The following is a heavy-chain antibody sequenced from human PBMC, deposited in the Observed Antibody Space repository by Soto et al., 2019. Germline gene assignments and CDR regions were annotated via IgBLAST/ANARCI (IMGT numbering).Heavy chain of an antibody. CDR1: GASISSSYW. V-gene: IGHV4-4*02. J-gene: IGHJ6*02. D-gene: IGHD3-9*01. Sequence: QVQLQESGPGLVKPSGTLSLTCSVSGASISSSYWWSWVRQSPGKGLEWIGEIYHSGSTNYYPSLTSRVTISVDKSKHQSSLKLSSVTAAATAVYYCATLLYTCDDRLAMDVWGHGTTVTVSS. CDR3: ATLLYTCDDRLAMDV. CDR2: IYHSGST.